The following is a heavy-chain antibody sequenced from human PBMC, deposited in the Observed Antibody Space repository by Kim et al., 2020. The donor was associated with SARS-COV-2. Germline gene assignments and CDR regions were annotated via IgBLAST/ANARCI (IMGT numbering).Heavy chain of an antibody. J-gene: IGHJ4*02. CDR2: DPGGGGRT. CDR3: AKAQPLSSDWYVFGD. V-gene: IGHV3-23*01. CDR1: GFTVNNFA. Sequence: GGSLRLSCGASGFTVNNFAMSWVRQAPGKGLEWVSTDPGGGGRTFYADSVKGRFTISRDNSKNTVFLQMNSVRAEDTAVYYCAKAQPLSSDWYVFGDWGQGTLVTVSS. D-gene: IGHD6-19*01.